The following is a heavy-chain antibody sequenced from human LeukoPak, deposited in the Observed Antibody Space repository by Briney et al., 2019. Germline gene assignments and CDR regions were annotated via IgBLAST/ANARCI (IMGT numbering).Heavy chain of an antibody. CDR1: GGSISSYY. V-gene: IGHV4-59*08. CDR2: IYYSGST. D-gene: IGHD3-10*01. CDR3: ASSYYYGSGSYTDPTNYYYYYGMDV. Sequence: PSETLSLTCTVSGGSISSYYWSWIRQPPGKGLEWIGYIYYSGSTNYNPSLKSRVTISVDTSKNQFSLKLSSVTAADTAVYYCASSYYYGSGSYTDPTNYYYYYGMDVWGQGTTVTVSS. J-gene: IGHJ6*02.